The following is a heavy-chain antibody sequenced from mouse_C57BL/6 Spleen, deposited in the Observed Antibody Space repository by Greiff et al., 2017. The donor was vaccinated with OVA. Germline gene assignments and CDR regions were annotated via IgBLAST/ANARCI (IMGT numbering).Heavy chain of an antibody. D-gene: IGHD1-1*01. CDR2: ISDGGSYT. J-gene: IGHJ1*03. CDR3: ARDRYYGSSYVRYFDV. V-gene: IGHV5-4*01. CDR1: GFTFSSYA. Sequence: EVQGVESGGGLVKPGGSLKLSCAASGFTFSSYAMSWVRQTPEKRLEWVATISDGGSYTYYPDNVKGRFTISRDNAKNNLYLQMSHLKSEDTAMYYCARDRYYGSSYVRYFDVWGTGTTVTVSS.